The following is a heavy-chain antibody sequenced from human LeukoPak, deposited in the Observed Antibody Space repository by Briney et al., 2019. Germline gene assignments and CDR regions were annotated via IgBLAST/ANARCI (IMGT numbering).Heavy chain of an antibody. Sequence: GASVKVSCKASGYTLTGYYMHWVRQAPGQGLEWMGWINPNSGGTNYAQKFQGRVTMTRATSITTAYMELSSLRSDDTAVYYCARGHRSGQMYYFDYWGQGTVVTVSS. CDR2: INPNSGGT. V-gene: IGHV1-2*02. J-gene: IGHJ4*02. CDR3: ARGHRSGQMYYFDY. D-gene: IGHD6-19*01. CDR1: GYTLTGYY.